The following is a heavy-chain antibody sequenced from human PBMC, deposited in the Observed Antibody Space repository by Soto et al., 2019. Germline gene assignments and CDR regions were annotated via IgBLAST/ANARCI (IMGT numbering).Heavy chain of an antibody. D-gene: IGHD3-3*01. CDR2: ISGSGGST. V-gene: IGHV3-23*01. J-gene: IGHJ4*02. CDR1: GFTFSSYA. Sequence: WGSLRLSCAASGFTFSSYAMSWFRQSPWKWLEWVSAISGSGGSTYYADSVKGRFTISRDNSKNTLYLQMNSLRAEDTAVYYCAKTTATDDFWSGYPIGPFDYWGQGTLVTVSS. CDR3: AKTTATDDFWSGYPIGPFDY.